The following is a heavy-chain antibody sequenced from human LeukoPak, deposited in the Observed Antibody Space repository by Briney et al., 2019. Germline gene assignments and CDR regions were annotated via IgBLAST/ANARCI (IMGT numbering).Heavy chain of an antibody. Sequence: SETLSLTCTVSGDSIISSSYYWGWIRQPPGKGLEWIGSIYYSGSTYYNPSLKSRVSISVDTSKNQFSLKLSSVTAADTAVYYCARGYGTRFDYWGQGTLVTVSS. D-gene: IGHD3-10*01. V-gene: IGHV4-39*07. CDR3: ARGYGTRFDY. J-gene: IGHJ4*02. CDR1: GDSIISSSYY. CDR2: IYYSGST.